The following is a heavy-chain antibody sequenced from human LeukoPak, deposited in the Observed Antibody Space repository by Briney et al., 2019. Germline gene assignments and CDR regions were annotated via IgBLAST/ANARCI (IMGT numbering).Heavy chain of an antibody. CDR3: ARDSKMVRAFDI. V-gene: IGHV1-69*13. CDR2: IIPIFGTA. CDR1: GGTFRSNA. Sequence: SVKVSCKASGGTFRSNAISWVRQAPGQGLEWMGGIIPIFGTANYAQKFQGRVTITADESTSTAYMELSSLRSEDTAVYYCARDSKMVRAFDIWGQGTMVTVSS. D-gene: IGHD3-10*01. J-gene: IGHJ3*02.